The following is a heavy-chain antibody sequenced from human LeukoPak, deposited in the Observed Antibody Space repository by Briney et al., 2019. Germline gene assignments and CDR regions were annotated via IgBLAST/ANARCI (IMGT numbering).Heavy chain of an antibody. CDR3: ARVVGGVLLWFGEPYYFDY. Sequence: SETLSLTCSVYGDSVRSGSYYWSWIRQPPGKGLEWIGYMHYSGTTKYNPSLKSRVTISIDMLKNQLSLELRSVTAADPAVYYCARVVGGVLLWFGEPYYFDYWGQGTLVTVSS. D-gene: IGHD3-10*01. V-gene: IGHV4-61*01. CDR1: GDSVRSGSYY. CDR2: MHYSGTT. J-gene: IGHJ4*02.